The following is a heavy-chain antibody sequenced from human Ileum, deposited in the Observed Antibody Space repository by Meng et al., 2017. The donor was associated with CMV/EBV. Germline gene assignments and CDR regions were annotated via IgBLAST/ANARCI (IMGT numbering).Heavy chain of an antibody. V-gene: IGHV4-34*01. J-gene: IGHJ4*02. CDR1: NSAFSDYY. CDR2: INNRGST. CDR3: ARASPQRRFLSY. D-gene: IGHD3-3*01. Sequence: QVTVQQWGAGQLKPSETLSLVCAFHNSAFSDYYWTWIRQSPGKGLEWIGEINNRGSTNYNPSLKSRVTISIDTSRNQFSLKLTSMTAADTAVYYCARASPQRRFLSYWGQGTLVTVSS.